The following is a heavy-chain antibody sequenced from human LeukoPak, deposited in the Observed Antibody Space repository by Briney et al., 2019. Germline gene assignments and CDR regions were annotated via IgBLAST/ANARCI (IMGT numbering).Heavy chain of an antibody. CDR1: GFTFSSYS. Sequence: GGSLRLSCAASGFTFSSYSMNWVRQAPGKGLEWVSYISSSSSTIYYADSVKGRFTISRDNAKNSLYLQMNSLRDEDTAVYYCARAYCGGGFCYSGFDFWGQGTLVTVSS. V-gene: IGHV3-48*02. J-gene: IGHJ4*02. CDR2: ISSSSSTI. CDR3: ARAYCGGGFCYSGFDF. D-gene: IGHD2-15*01.